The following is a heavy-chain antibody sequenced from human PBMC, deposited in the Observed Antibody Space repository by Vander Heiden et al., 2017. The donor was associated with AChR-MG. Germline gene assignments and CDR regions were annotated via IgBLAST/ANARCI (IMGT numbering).Heavy chain of an antibody. D-gene: IGHD6-13*01. Sequence: QVQLVESGGGVVQPGRSLSLSGAASGFTFSSYAMHWVRQAPGKGLEWVAVISYDGSNKYYADSVKGRFTISRDNSKNTLYLQMNSLRAEDTAVYYCARAIAAAGTDYWGQGTLVTVSS. CDR2: ISYDGSNK. V-gene: IGHV3-30-3*01. CDR1: GFTFSSYA. J-gene: IGHJ4*02. CDR3: ARAIAAAGTDY.